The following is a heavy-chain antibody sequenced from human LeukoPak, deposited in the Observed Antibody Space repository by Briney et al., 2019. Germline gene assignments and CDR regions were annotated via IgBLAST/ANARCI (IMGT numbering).Heavy chain of an antibody. V-gene: IGHV3-23*01. J-gene: IGHJ4*02. D-gene: IGHD2-2*01. CDR3: AKSRGSVVVPAAMSFDY. CDR2: IIPSGGTT. Sequence: GGSLRLSCTASGFTFSNYGMNWVRQAPGKGLEWVSGIIPSGGTTYYADSVKGRFTISRDNSKNTLYLQMNSLRAEDTAVYYCAKSRGSVVVPAAMSFDYWGQGTLVTVSS. CDR1: GFTFSNYG.